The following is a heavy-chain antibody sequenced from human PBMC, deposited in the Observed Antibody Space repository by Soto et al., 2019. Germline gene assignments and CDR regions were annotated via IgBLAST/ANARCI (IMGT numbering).Heavy chain of an antibody. CDR3: ARGSPLHRLLARTLGSLGWFNP. CDR1: GGSFSGYY. J-gene: IGHJ5*02. D-gene: IGHD2-15*01. Sequence: QVQLQQWGAGLLKPSETLSLTCAVYGGSFSGYYWSWIRQPPGKGLEWIGEINHSGSTNYNPSLRSRRNISLDTSNDQFSLKLSSVPAADTAVYYCARGSPLHRLLARTLGSLGWFNPWGQGNLVTVSS. V-gene: IGHV4-34*01. CDR2: INHSGST.